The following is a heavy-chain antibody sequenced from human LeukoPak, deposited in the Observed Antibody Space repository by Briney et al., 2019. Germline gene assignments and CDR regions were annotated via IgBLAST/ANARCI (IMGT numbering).Heavy chain of an antibody. J-gene: IGHJ4*02. D-gene: IGHD6-13*01. CDR1: GFTFDDYA. CDR2: ISGDGGST. V-gene: IGHV3-43*02. Sequence: GGSLRLSCAASGFTFDDYAMHWVRQAPGKGLEWVSLISGDGGSTYYADSVKGRFTISRDNSKNSLYLQMNSLRTEDTALYYCAKVYRDSWYGNFDYWGQGTLVTVSS. CDR3: AKVYRDSWYGNFDY.